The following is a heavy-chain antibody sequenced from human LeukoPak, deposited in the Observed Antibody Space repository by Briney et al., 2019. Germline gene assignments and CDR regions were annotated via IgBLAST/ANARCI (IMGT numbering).Heavy chain of an antibody. J-gene: IGHJ4*02. Sequence: SETLSLTCTVSGGSISSSSFYWGWIRQPPGKGLEWIGSIYYSGSTYYNPSLKSRVTISVDTSKNQFSLKLSSVTAADTAVYYRARGVGYRSSWYVAYWGQGTLVTVSS. V-gene: IGHV4-39*01. CDR2: IYYSGST. D-gene: IGHD6-13*01. CDR1: GGSISSSSFY. CDR3: ARGVGYRSSWYVAY.